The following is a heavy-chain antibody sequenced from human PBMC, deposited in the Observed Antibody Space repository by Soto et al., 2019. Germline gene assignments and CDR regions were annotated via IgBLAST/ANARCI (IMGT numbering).Heavy chain of an antibody. J-gene: IGHJ5*02. CDR2: IYYSGST. D-gene: IGHD3-22*01. CDR3: ARVFTLIPNCFAP. CDR1: GGSICRGDYY. V-gene: IGHV4-30-4*01. Sequence: HSETLSLTCTVSGGSICRGDYYWRWIRQPPGKGLEWIGYIYYSGSTYYNPSLKSRVTISVDTSKNQFSLKLTSVTAADTAVYYCARVFTLIPNCFAPWGQGTLVTVSS.